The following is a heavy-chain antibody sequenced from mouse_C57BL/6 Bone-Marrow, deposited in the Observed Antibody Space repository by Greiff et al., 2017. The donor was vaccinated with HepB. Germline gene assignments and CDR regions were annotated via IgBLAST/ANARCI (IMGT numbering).Heavy chain of an antibody. CDR2: IDPENGDT. J-gene: IGHJ3*01. D-gene: IGHD2-1*01. V-gene: IGHV14-4*01. Sequence: EVQLVESGAELVRPGASVKLSCTASGFNIKDDYMHWVKQRPEQGLEWIGWIDPENGDTEYASKFQGKATITADTSSNTAYLQLSSLTSEDTAVYYCTTNGNYVRFAYWGQGTLVTVSA. CDR3: TTNGNYVRFAY. CDR1: GFNIKDDY.